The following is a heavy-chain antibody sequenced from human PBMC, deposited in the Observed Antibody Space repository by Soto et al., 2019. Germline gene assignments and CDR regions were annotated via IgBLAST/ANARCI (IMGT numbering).Heavy chain of an antibody. CDR2: INHSGST. J-gene: IGHJ4*02. CDR1: GGSFSGYY. CDR3: ARMGQQLVREGDY. V-gene: IGHV4-34*01. Sequence: TSETLSLTCAVYGGSFSGYYWSWIRQPPGKGLEWIGEINHSGSTNYNPSLKSRVTISVDTSKNQFSLKLSSVTAADTAVYYCARMGQQLVREGDYWGQGTLVTVS. D-gene: IGHD6-13*01.